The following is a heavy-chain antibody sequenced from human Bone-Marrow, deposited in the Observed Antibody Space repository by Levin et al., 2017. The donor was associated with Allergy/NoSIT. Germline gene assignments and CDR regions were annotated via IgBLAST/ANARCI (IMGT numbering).Heavy chain of an antibody. CDR1: GFTFSNYW. CDR2: INTDGSDG. V-gene: IGHV3-74*01. J-gene: IGHJ5*02. CDR3: ARDKPHNWFDP. Sequence: PGGSLRLSCEASGFTFSNYWIHWVRQVPGEGLVWVSRINTDGSDGDYADSVKGRFTISRDNAKNTVYLEMNSLRAEDTAVYYCARDKPHNWFDPWGQGTLVTVSS.